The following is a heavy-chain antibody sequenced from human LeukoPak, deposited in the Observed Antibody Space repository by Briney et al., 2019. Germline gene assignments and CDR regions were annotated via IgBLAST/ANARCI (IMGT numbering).Heavy chain of an antibody. D-gene: IGHD5-12*01. CDR2: IGGSNGIT. CDR1: RFTFNSYA. J-gene: IGHJ4*02. Sequence: GGSLRLSCAASRFTFNSYAMSWVRQAPGKGLEWISVIGGSNGITFYVGSVKGRFTISRDNSKDTLYLQMNSLRAEDTAVYYCARNENSGWGYFDYWGQGTLVTVSS. CDR3: ARNENSGWGYFDY. V-gene: IGHV3-23*01.